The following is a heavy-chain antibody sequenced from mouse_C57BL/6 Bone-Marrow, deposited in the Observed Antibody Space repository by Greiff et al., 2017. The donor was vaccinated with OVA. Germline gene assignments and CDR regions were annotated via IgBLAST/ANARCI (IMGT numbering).Heavy chain of an antibody. D-gene: IGHD2-2*01. V-gene: IGHV1-15*01. Sequence: QVQLQQSGAELVRPGASVTLSCKASGYTFTDYEMHWVKQTPVHGLEWIGAIDPETGGTAYNQKFKGKAILTADKSSSTAYMELRSLTSEDSAVYYCTRRDLLWLREGYWGQGTTLTVSS. CDR1: GYTFTDYE. CDR2: IDPETGGT. CDR3: TRRDLLWLREGY. J-gene: IGHJ2*01.